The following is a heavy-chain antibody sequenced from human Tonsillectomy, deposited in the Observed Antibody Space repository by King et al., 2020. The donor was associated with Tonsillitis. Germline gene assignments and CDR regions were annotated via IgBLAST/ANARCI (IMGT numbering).Heavy chain of an antibody. CDR2: ISSSGNYI. CDR1: GFTFSNYE. CDR3: VGDLINWGSTALDI. D-gene: IGHD7-27*01. Sequence: VQLVESGGGLVQPGGSLRLSCAASGFTFSNYEMNWVRLAPGKGLEWISFISSSGNYIYYADSVKGRFTTSRDDAKNSLYLQRNSLTADDTAVYYCVGDLINWGSTALDIWGQGTVVTVSS. V-gene: IGHV3-48*03. J-gene: IGHJ3*02.